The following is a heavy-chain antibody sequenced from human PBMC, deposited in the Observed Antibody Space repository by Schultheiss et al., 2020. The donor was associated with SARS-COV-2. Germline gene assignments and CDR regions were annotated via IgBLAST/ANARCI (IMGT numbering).Heavy chain of an antibody. Sequence: GESLKISCAASGFTFSSYGMHWVRQAPGKGLEWVAVISYDGSNKYYADSVKGRFTISRDNAKNSLYLQMNSLRAEDTAVYYCARAGAARHYYGMDVWGQGTTVTVSS. V-gene: IGHV3-30*03. CDR2: ISYDGSNK. CDR1: GFTFSSYG. D-gene: IGHD6-25*01. J-gene: IGHJ6*02. CDR3: ARAGAARHYYGMDV.